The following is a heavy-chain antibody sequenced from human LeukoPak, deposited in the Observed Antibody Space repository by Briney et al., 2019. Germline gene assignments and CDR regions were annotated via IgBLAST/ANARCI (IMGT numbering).Heavy chain of an antibody. CDR1: GFTFSDYY. V-gene: IGHV3-23*01. CDR2: ITKSGGRT. D-gene: IGHD3-22*01. J-gene: IGHJ4*02. Sequence: GGSLRLSCAASGFTFSDYYMSWIRQAPGKGLEWVSAITKSGGRTDYADSVKGRFTISRDNSKNTLYLQMNSLRAEDTAVYYCAKDAGYYYDTSGYFHFDYWGQGTLVTVSS. CDR3: AKDAGYYYDTSGYFHFDY.